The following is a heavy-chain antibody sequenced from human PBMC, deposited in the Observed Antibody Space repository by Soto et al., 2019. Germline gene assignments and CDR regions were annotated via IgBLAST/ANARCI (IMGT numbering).Heavy chain of an antibody. CDR2: MYFGGSF. J-gene: IGHJ5*02. Sequence: SETLSLTCNVTGASVSHGYWSWIRQPPGKGLEWIGFMYFGGSFNYNPSLTSRATISVETSKNQFSMKLTSVTASDTAVYYCARSYYDSTGFAVDPWGQGTLVTVS. V-gene: IGHV4-59*02. D-gene: IGHD3-22*01. CDR3: ARSYYDSTGFAVDP. CDR1: GASVSHGY.